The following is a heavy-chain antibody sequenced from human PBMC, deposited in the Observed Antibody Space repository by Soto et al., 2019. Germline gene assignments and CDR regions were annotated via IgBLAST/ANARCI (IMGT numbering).Heavy chain of an antibody. CDR1: GFTFSSFW. CDR3: ARDVSGKLGHDS. J-gene: IGHJ4*02. Sequence: GGSLRLSCAASGFTFSSFWMSWARRAPGKGLEWVANIKQDGSDKNYVGSVKGRFTISRDNAKNSLYLQMNSLRAEDTAVYYCARDVSGKLGHDSWGQGTLVTVSS. D-gene: IGHD3-10*01. V-gene: IGHV3-7*01. CDR2: IKQDGSDK.